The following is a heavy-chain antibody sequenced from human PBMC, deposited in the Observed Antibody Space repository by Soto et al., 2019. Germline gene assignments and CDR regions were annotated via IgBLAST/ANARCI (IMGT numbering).Heavy chain of an antibody. CDR1: GGSINSGGYY. D-gene: IGHD5-12*01. CDR3: ARVLDDVGVATPASLDAFGI. V-gene: IGHV4-31*03. Sequence: TSETLSLTCTVSGGSINSGGYYWSWIRQHPGKCLVWIGYIYYSGSTYYNPSLKSRVTISVDTSKNQFSLKLSSVTASDTAVYYCARVLDDVGVATPASLDAFGIWGQGTMVTVSS. J-gene: IGHJ3*02. CDR2: IYYSGST.